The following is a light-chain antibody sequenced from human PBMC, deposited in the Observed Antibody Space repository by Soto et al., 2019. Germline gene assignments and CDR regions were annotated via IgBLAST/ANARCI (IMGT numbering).Light chain of an antibody. CDR2: GAS. CDR1: QSVSNNY. CDR3: QQYGSSGT. Sequence: EIVLTQSPGTLSLSPGVRATLSCRASQSVSNNYLAWYQQKPGQAPRTLIYGASNRATGIPDRFSGSGSGTDFTLTISRLEPEDFAVYYCQQYGSSGTFGQGTKVDIK. V-gene: IGKV3-20*01. J-gene: IGKJ1*01.